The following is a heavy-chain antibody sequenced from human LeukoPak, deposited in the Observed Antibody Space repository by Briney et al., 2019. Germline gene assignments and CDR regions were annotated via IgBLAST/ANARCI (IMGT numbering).Heavy chain of an antibody. J-gene: IGHJ4*02. CDR2: ISYDGSNK. CDR3: ARERDYVWGTRYYFDY. V-gene: IGHV3-30-3*01. CDR1: GFTFSSYA. Sequence: PGRSLRLSCAASGFTFSSYAMHWVRQAPGKGLEWVAVISYDGSNKYYADSVKGRFTISRDNSKNTLYLQMNSLRAEDTAVYYCARERDYVWGTRYYFDYWGQGTLVTVSS. D-gene: IGHD3-16*01.